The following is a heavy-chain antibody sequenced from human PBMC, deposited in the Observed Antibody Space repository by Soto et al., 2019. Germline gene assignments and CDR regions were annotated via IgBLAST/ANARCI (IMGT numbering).Heavy chain of an antibody. D-gene: IGHD6-19*01. V-gene: IGHV1-3*05. CDR3: ARGGGWYVWFDP. CDR1: GYTFTSYA. Sequence: QVQLVQAGAEEKKPGASVKVSCKASGYTFTSYAMHWVRQAPGQRLEWMGWINAGNGNTKYSQKFQGRVTITRDTSASTAYMGLSRLRSEDTAVYYCARGGGWYVWFDPWGQGTLVTVSS. CDR2: INAGNGNT. J-gene: IGHJ5*02.